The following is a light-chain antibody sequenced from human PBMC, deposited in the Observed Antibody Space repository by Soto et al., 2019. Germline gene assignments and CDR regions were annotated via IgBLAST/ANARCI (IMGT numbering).Light chain of an antibody. J-gene: IGLJ3*02. Sequence: QSALTQPASVSGSPGQSITISCTGTSSDVGGYNYVSWYQHHPGKAPKLMIYEVSNRPSGVSNRFSGSKSGSTASLTISGLQVEDGADYYCSSFTSSSAWVFGGGTQLTVL. CDR2: EVS. CDR1: SSDVGGYNY. CDR3: SSFTSSSAWV. V-gene: IGLV2-14*01.